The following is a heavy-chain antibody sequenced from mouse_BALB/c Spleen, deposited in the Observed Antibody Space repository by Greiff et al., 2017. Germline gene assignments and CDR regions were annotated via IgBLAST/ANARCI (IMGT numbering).Heavy chain of an antibody. V-gene: IGHV1-4*01. CDR1: GYTFTGYT. D-gene: IGHD2-14*01. Sequence: VQLQQSGAELARPGASVKMSCKASGYTFTGYTMHWVKQRPGQGLEWIGYINPSSGYTNYNQKFKDKATLTADKSSSTAYMQLSSLTSEDSAVYYCARGEYDDRFAYWGQGTLVTVSA. CDR3: ARGEYDDRFAY. CDR2: INPSSGYT. J-gene: IGHJ3*01.